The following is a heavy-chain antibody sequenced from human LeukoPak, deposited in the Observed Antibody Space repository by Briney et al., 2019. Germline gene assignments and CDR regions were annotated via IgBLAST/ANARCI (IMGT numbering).Heavy chain of an antibody. CDR1: GFTFSSYG. V-gene: IGHV3-30*03. Sequence: GGSLRLSCAASGFTFSSYGMHWVRQAPGKGLEWVAVISYDGSNKYYADSVKGRFTISRDNSKNTLYLQMNSLRAEDTAVYYCARELRFDPWGQGTLVTVSS. D-gene: IGHD2-15*01. J-gene: IGHJ5*02. CDR2: ISYDGSNK. CDR3: ARELRFDP.